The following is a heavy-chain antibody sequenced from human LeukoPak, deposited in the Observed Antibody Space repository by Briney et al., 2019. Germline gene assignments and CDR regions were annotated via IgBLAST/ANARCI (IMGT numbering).Heavy chain of an antibody. Sequence: PSETLSLTCAVYGGSFSGYYWSWIRQPPGKGLEWIGEINHSGSTNYNPSLKSRVTISVDTSKNQFSLKLSSVTAADTAVYYCAALGYCSGGSCYEGDYWGQGTLVTVSS. CDR1: GGSFSGYY. V-gene: IGHV4-34*01. J-gene: IGHJ4*02. D-gene: IGHD2-15*01. CDR3: AALGYCSGGSCYEGDY. CDR2: INHSGST.